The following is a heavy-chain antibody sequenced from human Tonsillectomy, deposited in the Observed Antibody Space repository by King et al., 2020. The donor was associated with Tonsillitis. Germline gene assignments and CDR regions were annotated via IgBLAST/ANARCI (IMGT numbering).Heavy chain of an antibody. J-gene: IGHJ4*02. Sequence: QMQLQESGPGLVKSSETLSLTCTVSGGSIISYYWSWIRQTPGKGLEWIGFIYHIGGSNYNPSLKSRFTISPDTSKNQFSLNLTSVTAADTAVYYCARELGHYGDYPYFDYWGQGILVTGSS. CDR1: GGSIISYY. CDR2: IYHIGGS. D-gene: IGHD4-17*01. V-gene: IGHV4-59*01. CDR3: ARELGHYGDYPYFDY.